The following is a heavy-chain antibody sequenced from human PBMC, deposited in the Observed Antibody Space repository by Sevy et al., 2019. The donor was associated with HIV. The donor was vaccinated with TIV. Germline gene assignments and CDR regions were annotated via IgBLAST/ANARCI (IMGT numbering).Heavy chain of an antibody. J-gene: IGHJ6*02. Sequence: GGSLRLSCVGSGFTFGSYGRSWVRQPPGKGLEWVSSSSFSGVATFYADSVRGRFTISRDNSKNVLYLQMNSLRAEDTAVYFCAKPPSNHDVLHYYGMDVWGQGTTVTVSS. CDR3: AKPPSNHDVLHYYGMDV. D-gene: IGHD3-10*02. V-gene: IGHV3-23*01. CDR2: SSFSGVAT. CDR1: GFTFGSYG.